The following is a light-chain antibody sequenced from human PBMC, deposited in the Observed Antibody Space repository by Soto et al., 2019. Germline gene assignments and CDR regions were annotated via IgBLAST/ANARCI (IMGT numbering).Light chain of an antibody. V-gene: IGLV2-8*01. J-gene: IGLJ2*01. Sequence: QSALTQPPSASGSPGQSVTISCTGTSSDIGGYNYVSWYQQHPGKAPKLIIYEVSKRPSGVPDRFSGSKSGTSATLGITGLQTGDEADYYCGTWDSSLSAGVVFGGGTKLTVL. CDR1: SSDIGGYNY. CDR2: EVS. CDR3: GTWDSSLSAGVV.